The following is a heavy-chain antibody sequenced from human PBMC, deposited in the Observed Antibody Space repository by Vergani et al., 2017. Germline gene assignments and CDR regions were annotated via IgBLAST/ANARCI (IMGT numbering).Heavy chain of an antibody. D-gene: IGHD6-13*01. J-gene: IGHJ6*02. CDR3: ARDLQQLVGVRYYYYGMDV. CDR2: INTNTGNP. Sequence: QVQLVQSGSEVKKPGASVKVSCRASGYTFTNYAMNWVRQAPGQGLEWMGWINTNTGNPTYAQGFTGRFVFSLDTSVSTAYLQISSLKAEDTAVYYCARDLQQLVGVRYYYYGMDVWGQGTTVTVSS. V-gene: IGHV7-4-1*02. CDR1: GYTFTNYA.